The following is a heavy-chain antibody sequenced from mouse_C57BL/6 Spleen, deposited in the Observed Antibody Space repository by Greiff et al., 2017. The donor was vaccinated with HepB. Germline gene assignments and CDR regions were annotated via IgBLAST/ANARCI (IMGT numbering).Heavy chain of an antibody. CDR3: ARNGYGNYPLDY. Sequence: EVKVVESGGGLVQPGGSLSLSCAASGFTFTDYYMSWVRQPPGKALEWLGFIRNKANGYTTEYSASVKGRFTISRDNSQSILYLQMNALRAEDSATYYCARNGYGNYPLDYWGQGTTLTVSS. D-gene: IGHD2-10*02. CDR1: GFTFTDYY. J-gene: IGHJ2*01. V-gene: IGHV7-3*01. CDR2: IRNKANGYTT.